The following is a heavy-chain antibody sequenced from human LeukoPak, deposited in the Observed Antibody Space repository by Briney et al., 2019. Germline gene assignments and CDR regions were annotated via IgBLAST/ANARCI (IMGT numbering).Heavy chain of an antibody. D-gene: IGHD3-10*01. CDR2: IIPIFGTA. J-gene: IGHJ4*02. CDR1: GGTFSSYA. CDR3: ARGPSNDGSESPFDY. V-gene: IGHV1-69*05. Sequence: ASVKVSCKASGGTFSSYAISWVRQAPGQGLEWMGRIIPIFGTANYAQKFQGRVTITTDESTSTAYMELSSLRSEDTAVYYCARGPSNDGSESPFDYWGQGTLVTVSS.